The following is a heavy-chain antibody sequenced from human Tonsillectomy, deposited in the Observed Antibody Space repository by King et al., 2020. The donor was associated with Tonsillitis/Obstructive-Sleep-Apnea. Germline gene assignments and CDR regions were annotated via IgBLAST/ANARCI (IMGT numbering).Heavy chain of an antibody. CDR2: ISYDGSNK. J-gene: IGHJ4*02. V-gene: IGHV3-30*04. Sequence: VQLVESGGGVVQPGRSLRLSCAASGFTFSSYVMHWVRQAPGKGLEWVAVISYDGSNKYYADSVKGRFTISRDNSKNTLYLQMNSLRAEDTAVYYCARHEGELALFSFDYWGQGTLVTVSS. CDR1: GFTFSSYV. D-gene: IGHD3-16*01. CDR3: ARHEGELALFSFDY.